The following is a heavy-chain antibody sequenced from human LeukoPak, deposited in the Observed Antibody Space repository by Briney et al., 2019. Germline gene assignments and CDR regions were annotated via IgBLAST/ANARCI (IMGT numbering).Heavy chain of an antibody. D-gene: IGHD3-16*01. CDR1: GVSMRGAY. Sequence: TPSETLSLTCTVSGVSMRGAYWSWIRQPPGKGLEWIGYFHNSGTSTYNPSLKSRVTISADTSKNQFSLKLNSLTTADTAVYYCTRGAGWLIDYWGQGILVTVSS. CDR3: TRGAGWLIDY. V-gene: IGHV4-59*01. J-gene: IGHJ4*02. CDR2: FHNSGTS.